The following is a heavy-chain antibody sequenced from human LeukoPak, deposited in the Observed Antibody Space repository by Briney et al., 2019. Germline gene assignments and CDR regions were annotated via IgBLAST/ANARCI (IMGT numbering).Heavy chain of an antibody. Sequence: GGSLRLSCAASGFPFSFYAMHWVRRAPGRGREYVSSISTNGGGIYYTDSVKGRFTISRDNSQNTLYLQMESLTAKDMGIYYCARDRGFSYVYSPSCYYYMDVWGKGTTVTVSS. CDR2: ISTNGGGI. V-gene: IGHV3-64*02. CDR1: GFPFSFYA. CDR3: ARDRGFSYVYSPSCYYYMDV. D-gene: IGHD5-18*01. J-gene: IGHJ6*03.